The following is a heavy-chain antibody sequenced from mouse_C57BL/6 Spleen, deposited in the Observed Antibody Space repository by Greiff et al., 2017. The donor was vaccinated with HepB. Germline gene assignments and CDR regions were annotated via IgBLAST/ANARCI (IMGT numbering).Heavy chain of an antibody. V-gene: IGHV14-2*01. Sequence: EVKLQESGAELVKPGASVKLSCTASGFNIKDYYMHWVKQRTEQGLEWIGRIDPEDGETKYAPKFQGKATITADTSSNTAYLQLSSLTSEDTAVYYCARGSYGSSSYYFDYWGQGTTLTVSS. CDR1: GFNIKDYY. CDR3: ARGSYGSSSYYFDY. CDR2: IDPEDGET. J-gene: IGHJ2*01. D-gene: IGHD1-1*01.